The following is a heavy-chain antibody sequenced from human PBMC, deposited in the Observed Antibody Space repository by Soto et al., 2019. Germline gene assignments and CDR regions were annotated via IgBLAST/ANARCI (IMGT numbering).Heavy chain of an antibody. D-gene: IGHD1-26*01. J-gene: IGHJ3*02. Sequence: SETLSLTCAVSGGSISSGGYYWGWLRQPPGRGLEWIGSVYYGENTYYNPSLKSRVTISVDTSKNLFSLNLSSVTAADTAMYYCARPQFSGTYHDPFKIWGPGTMVTVSS. CDR1: GGSISSGGYY. V-gene: IGHV4-39*02. CDR3: ARPQFSGTYHDPFKI. CDR2: VYYGENT.